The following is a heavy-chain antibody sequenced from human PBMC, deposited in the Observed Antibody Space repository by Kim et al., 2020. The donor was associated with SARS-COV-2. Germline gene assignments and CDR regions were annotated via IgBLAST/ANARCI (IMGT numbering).Heavy chain of an antibody. J-gene: IGHJ6*02. Sequence: AHSVKDRFTIPRHISKNTLYLQMNRLRVEDTAVYYCARDSRRDGYNGMDVWGQGTTVTVSS. CDR3: ARDSRRDGYNGMDV. V-gene: IGHV3-53*04.